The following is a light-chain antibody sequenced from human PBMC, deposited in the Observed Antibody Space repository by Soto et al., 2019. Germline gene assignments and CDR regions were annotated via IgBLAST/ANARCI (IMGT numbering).Light chain of an antibody. V-gene: IGKV3-15*01. CDR2: GAS. Sequence: EIVMTQSPATLSVSPGERATLSCRASQSVSSNLAWYQQKPGQAPRLLIYGASTRATGIPARFSGSGSGTELTHTISSLQSEDFAVYYCQQYNNWPPWTFGQGTKVDIK. CDR3: QQYNNWPPWT. CDR1: QSVSSN. J-gene: IGKJ1*01.